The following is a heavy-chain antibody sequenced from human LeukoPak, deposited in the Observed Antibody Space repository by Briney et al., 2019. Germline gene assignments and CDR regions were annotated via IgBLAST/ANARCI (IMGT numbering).Heavy chain of an antibody. CDR2: IKSKTDGGTT. V-gene: IGHV3-15*01. CDR3: TTDPSPFFYDLSIGNY. Sequence: GGSLRLSCSASGFTFSTYPMHWVRQAPGKGLEWVGRIKSKTDGGTTDYAAPVKGRFTISRDDSKNTLYLQMNSLKTEDTAVYYCTTDPSPFFYDLSIGNYWGQGTLVTVSS. D-gene: IGHD2/OR15-2a*01. J-gene: IGHJ4*02. CDR1: GFTFSTYP.